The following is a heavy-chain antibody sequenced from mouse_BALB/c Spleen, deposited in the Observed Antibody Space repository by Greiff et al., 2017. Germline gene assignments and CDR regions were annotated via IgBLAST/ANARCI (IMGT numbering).Heavy chain of an antibody. D-gene: IGHD3-1*01. CDR3: ARSSSGYVRYAMDY. Sequence: QVQLQQSGAELAKPGASVKMSCKASGYTFTSYWMHWVKQMPGQGLEWIGYINPSTGYTEYNQKFKDKATLTADKSSSTAYMQLSSLTSEDSAVYYCARSSSGYVRYAMDYWGQGTSVTVSS. V-gene: IGHV1-7*01. J-gene: IGHJ4*01. CDR1: GYTFTSYW. CDR2: INPSTGYT.